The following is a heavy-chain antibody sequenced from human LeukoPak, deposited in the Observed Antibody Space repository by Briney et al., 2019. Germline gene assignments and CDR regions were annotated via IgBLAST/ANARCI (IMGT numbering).Heavy chain of an antibody. CDR3: AKDPRPDRYAAFDI. CDR1: GFTFSSYG. Sequence: GGSLRLSCAASGFTFSSYGMHWVRQAPGKGLEWVAVISYDGSNKYYAGSVKGRFTISRDNSKNTLYLQMNSLRAEDTAVYYCAKDPRPDRYAAFDIWGQGTMVTVSS. V-gene: IGHV3-30*18. CDR2: ISYDGSNK. J-gene: IGHJ3*02. D-gene: IGHD2-8*01.